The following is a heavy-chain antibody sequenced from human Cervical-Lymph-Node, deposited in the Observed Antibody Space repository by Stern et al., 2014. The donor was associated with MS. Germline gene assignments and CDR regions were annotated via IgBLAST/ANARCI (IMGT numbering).Heavy chain of an antibody. CDR2: IYYSGST. CDR1: GASISSGDFY. CDR3: ARDVQDIWFDP. Sequence: VQLQESGPGLVKPSQTLSLTCTVSGASISSGDFYWRWIRQPPGKGLERIGHIYYSGSTYYNPSLMSRVIISVDTSKNQFSLKLSSVTAADTAVYYCARDVQDIWFDPWGQGTLVTVSS. V-gene: IGHV4-30-4*01. D-gene: IGHD2-15*01. J-gene: IGHJ5*02.